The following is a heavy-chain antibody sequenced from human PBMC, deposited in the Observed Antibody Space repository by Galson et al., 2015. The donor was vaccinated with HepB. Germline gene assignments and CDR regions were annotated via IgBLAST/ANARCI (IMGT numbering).Heavy chain of an antibody. CDR3: TTDGVFVSSGSEWYYFDY. CDR1: GFTFSNAW. CDR2: IKSNTDGGTT. D-gene: IGHD3-22*01. V-gene: IGHV3-15*01. J-gene: IGHJ4*02. Sequence: LRLSCAASGFTFSNAWMSWVRQAPGKGLEWVGRIKSNTDGGTTDYAAPVKGRFTISRDDSKNTLYLQMNSLKTEDTAVYYCTTDGVFVSSGSEWYYFDYWGQGTLVTVSS.